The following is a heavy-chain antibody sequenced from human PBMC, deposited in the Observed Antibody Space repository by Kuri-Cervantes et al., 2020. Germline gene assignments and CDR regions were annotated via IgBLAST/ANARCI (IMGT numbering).Heavy chain of an antibody. Sequence: SETLSLTCTVSGGSVSSGSYYWSWIRQPPGKGLEWIGYIYYSGSTNYNPSLKSRVTISVDTSKNQFSLKLSSVTAADTAMYYCARHEGSYGYPASPPYDYWGQGTLVTVSS. V-gene: IGHV4-61*01. J-gene: IGHJ4*02. CDR1: GGSVSSGSYY. CDR2: IYYSGST. D-gene: IGHD5-18*01. CDR3: ARHEGSYGYPASPPYDY.